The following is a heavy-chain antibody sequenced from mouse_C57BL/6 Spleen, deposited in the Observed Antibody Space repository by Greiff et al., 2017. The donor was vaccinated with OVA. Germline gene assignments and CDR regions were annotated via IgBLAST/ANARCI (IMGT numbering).Heavy chain of an antibody. V-gene: IGHV1-50*01. Sequence: VQLQQPGAELVKPGASVKLSCKASGYTFTSYWMQWVKQRPGQGLEWIGEIDPSDSYTNYNQKFKGKATLTVDTSSSTAYMQLSSLTSEDSAVYYCAITTVVADYWGQGTTLTVSS. CDR3: AITTVVADY. CDR2: IDPSDSYT. D-gene: IGHD1-1*01. CDR1: GYTFTSYW. J-gene: IGHJ2*01.